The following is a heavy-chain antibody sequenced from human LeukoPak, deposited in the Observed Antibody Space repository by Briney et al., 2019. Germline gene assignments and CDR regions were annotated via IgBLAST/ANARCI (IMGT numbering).Heavy chain of an antibody. V-gene: IGHV3-74*01. D-gene: IGHD4-11*01. CDR2: IKTDGSDR. CDR1: GFRFSDYW. J-gene: IGHJ4*02. Sequence: GGSLRLSCVVSGFRFSDYWMHWVRKAPGKGLVWVSGIKTDGSDRRYADFVTGRFTISRDNAKNTLFLQMNSLRAEDTTVYYCIRDFLTVTTNDYWGQGTLVTVSS. CDR3: IRDFLTVTTNDY.